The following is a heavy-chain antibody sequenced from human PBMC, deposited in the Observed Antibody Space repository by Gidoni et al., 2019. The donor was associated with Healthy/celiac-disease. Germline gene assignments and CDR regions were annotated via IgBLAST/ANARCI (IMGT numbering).Heavy chain of an antibody. CDR1: VFPFADDG. J-gene: IGHJ3*02. D-gene: IGHD1-26*01. V-gene: IGHV3-20*01. Sequence: EVQLVESGGGVVRPGGSLRLSCAASVFPFADDGMSWVRQAPGKGLEWVSGINWNGGSKGYADSVKGRFTISRDNAKNSLDLQMNSLRAEDTALYHCARVRGSYSRGAFDIWGQGTMVTVSS. CDR2: INWNGGSK. CDR3: ARVRGSYSRGAFDI.